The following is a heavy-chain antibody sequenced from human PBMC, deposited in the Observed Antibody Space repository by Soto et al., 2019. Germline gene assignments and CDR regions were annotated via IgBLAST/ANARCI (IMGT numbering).Heavy chain of an antibody. J-gene: IGHJ4*02. V-gene: IGHV4-59*12. CDR2: IYYSGST. CDR3: ARAGDSSGYTDY. Sequence: LSLTCTVSGRSISSYYWSWIRQPPGKGLEGIGYIYYSGSTNYNTSLKSRVTISVETSKNQCSLKLGSVTAADTALYYCARAGDSSGYTDYWGQGTLVTVSS. D-gene: IGHD3-22*01. CDR1: GRSISSYY.